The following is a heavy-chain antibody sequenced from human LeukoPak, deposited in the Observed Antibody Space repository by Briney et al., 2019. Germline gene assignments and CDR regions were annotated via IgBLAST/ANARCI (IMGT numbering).Heavy chain of an antibody. V-gene: IGHV1-46*01. D-gene: IGHD1-26*01. Sequence: GASVKVSCKASGYTFTSYYMHWVRQAPGQGLEWMGIINPSGGSTSYAQKFQGRVTMTRDMSTSTVYMELSSLRSEDTAVYYCARGARVGATTYIAFDIWGQGTMVTVSS. CDR2: INPSGGST. J-gene: IGHJ3*02. CDR3: ARGARVGATTYIAFDI. CDR1: GYTFTSYY.